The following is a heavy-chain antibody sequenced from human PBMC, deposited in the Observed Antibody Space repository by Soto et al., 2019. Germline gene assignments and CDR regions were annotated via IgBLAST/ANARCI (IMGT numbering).Heavy chain of an antibody. V-gene: IGHV3-30-3*01. CDR1: GFTFSSYA. CDR3: ARDHSAAPRYGMAV. Sequence: EESLRLSCRASGFTFSSYAMRWLRQAPGKGLEWVAVISYDGSNKYYADSVKGRFTISRDNSKNTLYLQMNSLRAEDTAVYYCARDHSAAPRYGMAVSGQGTTDPVSS. CDR2: ISYDGSNK. J-gene: IGHJ6*02. D-gene: IGHD6-13*01.